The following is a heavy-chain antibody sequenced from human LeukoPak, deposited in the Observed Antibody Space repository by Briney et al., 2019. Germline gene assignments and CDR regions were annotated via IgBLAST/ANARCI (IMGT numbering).Heavy chain of an antibody. CDR3: ARDRGAVAGNNWFDP. Sequence: ASVKVSCKASGYTFTSYYMHWVRQAPGQGLEWMGWISAYNGNTNYAQKLQGRVTMTTDTSTSTAYMELTILRSDDTGVYYCARDRGAVAGNNWFDPWGQGTLITVSS. J-gene: IGHJ5*02. D-gene: IGHD6-19*01. CDR1: GYTFTSYY. CDR2: ISAYNGNT. V-gene: IGHV1-18*04.